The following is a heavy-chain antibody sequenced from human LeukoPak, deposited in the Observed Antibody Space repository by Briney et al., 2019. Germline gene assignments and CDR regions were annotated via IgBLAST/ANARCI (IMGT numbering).Heavy chain of an antibody. CDR1: GFTFSNYN. D-gene: IGHD3-22*01. J-gene: IGHJ4*02. CDR2: ISGSGGRT. CDR3: AKDLPYDSSGYYYGPFDY. Sequence: GGSLRLSCTASGFTFSNYNMNWVRQAPGKGLEWVSAISGSGGRTYYADSVKGRFTISRDNSKNTLYLQMNSLRAEDTAVYYCAKDLPYDSSGYYYGPFDYWGQGTLVTVSS. V-gene: IGHV3-23*01.